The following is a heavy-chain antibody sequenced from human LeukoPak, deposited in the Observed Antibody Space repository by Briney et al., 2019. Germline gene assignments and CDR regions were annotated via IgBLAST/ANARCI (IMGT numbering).Heavy chain of an antibody. J-gene: IGHJ6*03. CDR3: ARSAEHCNNGVCFTDYYMDV. CDR1: GYTFTTYG. D-gene: IGHD2-8*01. CDR2: ISGYNGNA. Sequence: ASVKVSCKASGYTFTTYGINWVRQAPGQGLEWMGWISGYNGNANYAQKLQGRVTMTTDTSTSTAYMELRSLRSDDTAVYFCARSAEHCNNGVCFTDYYMDVWGKGTTVTVSS. V-gene: IGHV1-18*01.